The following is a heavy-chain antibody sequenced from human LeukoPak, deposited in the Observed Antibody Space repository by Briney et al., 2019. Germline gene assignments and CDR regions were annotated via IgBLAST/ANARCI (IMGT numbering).Heavy chain of an antibody. J-gene: IGHJ4*02. D-gene: IGHD5-18*01. CDR1: GYTFTGYY. CDR2: INPNSGGT. CDR3: ASVGYSYGYSFDY. Sequence: ASVKVSCKASGYTFTGYYMHWVRQAPGQGLEWMGWINPNSGGTNYAQKFQGRVAMTRDTSISTAYMELSRLRSEDTAVYYCASVGYSYGYSFDYWGQGTLVTVSS. V-gene: IGHV1-2*02.